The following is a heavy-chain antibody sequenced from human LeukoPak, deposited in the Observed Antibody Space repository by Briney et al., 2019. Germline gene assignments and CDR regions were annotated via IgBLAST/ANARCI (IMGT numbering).Heavy chain of an antibody. D-gene: IGHD3-3*01. V-gene: IGHV1-18*01. Sequence: ASVKVSCKASGYTFTSYGISWVRQAPGQGLEWMGWISAYNGNTNYAQKLQGRVTMTTDTSTSTAYMELRSLRSDDTAVYYCARDPGVLRFFEWFPTMDVWDQGTTVTVSS. CDR2: ISAYNGNT. J-gene: IGHJ6*02. CDR3: ARDPGVLRFFEWFPTMDV. CDR1: GYTFTSYG.